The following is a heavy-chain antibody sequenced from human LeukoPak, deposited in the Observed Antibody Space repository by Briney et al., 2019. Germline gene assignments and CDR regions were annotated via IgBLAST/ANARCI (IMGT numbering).Heavy chain of an antibody. D-gene: IGHD1-26*01. J-gene: IGHJ4*02. CDR1: GFTFSTYN. Sequence: GGSLRLSCAASGFTFSTYNMNWVRQARGKGLEWVSFISSGSRIIYYADPVKGRFTVSRDNPKNSLYLQMNSLRDEDTAVYYCARNPAGIGDYWGQGTLVTVSS. CDR3: ARNPAGIGDY. V-gene: IGHV3-48*02. CDR2: ISSGSRII.